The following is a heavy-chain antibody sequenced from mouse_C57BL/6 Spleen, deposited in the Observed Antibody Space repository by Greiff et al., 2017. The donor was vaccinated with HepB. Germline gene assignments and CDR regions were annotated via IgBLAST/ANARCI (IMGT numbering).Heavy chain of an antibody. CDR2: IHPNSGST. V-gene: IGHV1-64*01. Sequence: VQLQQSGAELVKPGASVKLSCKASGYTFTSYWMHWVKQRPGQGLEWIGMIHPNSGSTNYNEKFKSKATLTVDKSSSTAYMQLSSLTSEDAAVYYCASGAYYSNLYAMDYWGQGTSVTVSS. D-gene: IGHD2-5*01. J-gene: IGHJ4*01. CDR3: ASGAYYSNLYAMDY. CDR1: GYTFTSYW.